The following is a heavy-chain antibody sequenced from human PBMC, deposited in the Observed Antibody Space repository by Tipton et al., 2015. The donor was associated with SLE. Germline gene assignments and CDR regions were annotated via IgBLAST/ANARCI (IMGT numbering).Heavy chain of an antibody. CDR3: RHTSAPWIDDY. D-gene: IGHD2-2*01. Sequence: TLSLTCAVSGGSINSNKWWTWVRQPPGKGLEWVGGIYLTGSANYNPSLESRVTMSIDESKNQFSLKLSSVTAADTAVYYCRHTSAPWIDDYWGQGTLVTVSS. CDR2: IYLTGSA. CDR1: GGSINSNKW. J-gene: IGHJ4*02. V-gene: IGHV4-4*02.